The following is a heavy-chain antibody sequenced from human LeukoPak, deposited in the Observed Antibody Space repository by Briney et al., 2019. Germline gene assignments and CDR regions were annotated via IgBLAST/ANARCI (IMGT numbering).Heavy chain of an antibody. Sequence: PGGSLRLSCAAFGFTFSSYGMHWVRQAPGKGLEWVAVISYDGSNKYYADSVKGRFTISRDNSKNTLYLQMNSLRAEDTAVYYCAKDRNRAFDIWGQGTMVTVSS. CDR1: GFTFSSYG. CDR3: AKDRNRAFDI. CDR2: ISYDGSNK. J-gene: IGHJ3*02. V-gene: IGHV3-30*18.